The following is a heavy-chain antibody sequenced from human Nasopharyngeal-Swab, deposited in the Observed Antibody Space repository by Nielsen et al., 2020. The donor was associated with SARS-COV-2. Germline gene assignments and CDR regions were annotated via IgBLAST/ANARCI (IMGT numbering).Heavy chain of an antibody. CDR1: GYSFTSYW. Sequence: KVSCKGSGYSFTSYWIGWVRQMPGKGLEWMGIIYPGDSDTRYSPSFQGHVTISADKSISTAYLQWGSLKASDTAMYYCARQPFGGHASYDFDSWGQGTLVTVSS. CDR3: ARQPFGGHASYDFDS. V-gene: IGHV5-51*01. D-gene: IGHD3-16*01. J-gene: IGHJ4*02. CDR2: IYPGDSDT.